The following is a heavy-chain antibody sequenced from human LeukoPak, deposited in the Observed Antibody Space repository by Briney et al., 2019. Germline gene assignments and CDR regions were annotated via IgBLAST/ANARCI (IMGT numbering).Heavy chain of an antibody. J-gene: IGHJ6*03. CDR1: GGSIGSSGYY. D-gene: IGHD2-15*01. CDR3: ARDLKGGQYYYYYYMDV. Sequence: SETLSLTCTVSGGSIGSSGYYWGGFRQPPGRGLGGVGSIYYSGSTYYNPSLKSRVTISVDTSKNQFSLKLSSVTAADTAVYYCARDLKGGQYYYYYYMDVWGKGTTVTVSS. V-gene: IGHV4-39*07. CDR2: IYYSGST.